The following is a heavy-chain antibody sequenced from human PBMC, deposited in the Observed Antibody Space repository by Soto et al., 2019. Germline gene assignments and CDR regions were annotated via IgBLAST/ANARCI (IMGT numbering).Heavy chain of an antibody. CDR2: ISGTGGST. CDR1: GFTFSCCA. J-gene: IGHJ4*02. V-gene: IGHV3-23*01. CDR3: AKDHDFWSGYYDY. D-gene: IGHD3-3*01. Sequence: GGSLRLPCSASGFTFSCCAMSLVRSAPGKGLEWVSAISGTGGSTYYADSVKGRFTISRDNSKNTLYLQMNSLRAEDTAVYYWAKDHDFWSGYYDYWVQGTLGTVSS.